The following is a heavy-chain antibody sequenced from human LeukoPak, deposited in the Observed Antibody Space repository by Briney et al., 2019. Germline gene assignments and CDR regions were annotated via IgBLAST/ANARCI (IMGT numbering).Heavy chain of an antibody. CDR3: ASCEDGYSNSAGDY. Sequence: PSETLSLTCTVSGGSISSYYWSWIRQPPGKGLEWIGYIYYSGSTNYNPSLKSRVTISVDTSKNQFSLKLSSVTAADTAVYYCASCEDGYSNSAGDYWGQGTLVTVSS. CDR1: GGSISSYY. CDR2: IYYSGST. D-gene: IGHD6-6*01. J-gene: IGHJ4*02. V-gene: IGHV4-59*01.